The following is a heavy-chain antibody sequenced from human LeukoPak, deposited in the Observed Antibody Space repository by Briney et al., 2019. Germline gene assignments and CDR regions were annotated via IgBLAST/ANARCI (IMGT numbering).Heavy chain of an antibody. V-gene: IGHV4-59*01. J-gene: IGHJ5*02. CDR3: TSTMTCLYNWFAP. D-gene: IGHD4-17*01. CDR2: IFYSGST. CDR1: GDSIRSYY. Sequence: SETLSLTCTVSGDSIRSYYWNWIRQPPGKGLEWIGSIFYSGSTHYNPSLKSRVIISVDTSKSQFSLKLSSVTAADTAVYYCTSTMTCLYNWFAPWGQGTLVTVSS.